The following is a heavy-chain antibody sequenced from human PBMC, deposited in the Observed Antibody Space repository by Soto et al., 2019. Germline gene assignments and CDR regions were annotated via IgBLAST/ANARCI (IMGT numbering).Heavy chain of an antibody. CDR1: GYTFTGYY. D-gene: IGHD6-6*01. V-gene: IGHV1-2*04. J-gene: IGHJ4*02. CDR3: AVSHTSSSSDYDF. CDR2: INPNSGGT. Sequence: ASVKVSCKASGYTFTGYYMHWVRQAPGQGLEWMGWINPNSGGTNYAQKFQGWVTMTRDTSISTAYMELSRLRSDDTAVYYCAVSHTSSSSDYDFWCQGPLVTVSS.